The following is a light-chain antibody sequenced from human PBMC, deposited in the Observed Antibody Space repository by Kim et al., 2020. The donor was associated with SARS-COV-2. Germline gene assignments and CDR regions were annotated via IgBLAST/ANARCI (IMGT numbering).Light chain of an antibody. J-gene: IGKJ3*01. CDR1: QDISNY. CDR3: QQYDNLFT. V-gene: IGKV1-33*01. Sequence: SASVGDRVTITCQASQDISNYLNWYQQKPGKAPKLLIYDASKVETGVPSRFSGSGSGTDFTFTISSLQPEDIATYYCQQYDNLFTFGPGTKVYIK. CDR2: DAS.